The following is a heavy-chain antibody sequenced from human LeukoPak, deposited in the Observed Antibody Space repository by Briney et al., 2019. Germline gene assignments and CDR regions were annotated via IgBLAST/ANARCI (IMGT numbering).Heavy chain of an antibody. CDR1: GFTFDDYA. V-gene: IGHV3-9*01. J-gene: IGHJ4*02. CDR3: AKDMSAAAGILFDY. D-gene: IGHD6-13*01. Sequence: GGSLRLSCAASGFTFDDYATHWVRQAPGKGLEWVSGISWNSGSMGYADSVKGRFTISRDNAKNSLYLQMNSLRAEDTALYYCAKDMSAAAGILFDYWGQGTLVTVSS. CDR2: ISWNSGSM.